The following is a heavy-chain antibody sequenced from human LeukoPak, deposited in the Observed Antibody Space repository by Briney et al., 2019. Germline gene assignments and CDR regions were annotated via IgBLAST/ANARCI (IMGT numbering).Heavy chain of an antibody. V-gene: IGHV3-7*01. CDR3: GYSSGWIFDY. Sequence: PGGSLRLSCAASGFTLSRYWMSWLRQAPGKGLEWVANIKQDGSEKHYVDSVKGRFTISRDNAKNSLYLQMNSLRDEDTAVYYCGYSSGWIFDYWGQGTQVTVSS. J-gene: IGHJ4*02. CDR2: IKQDGSEK. D-gene: IGHD6-19*01. CDR1: GFTLSRYW.